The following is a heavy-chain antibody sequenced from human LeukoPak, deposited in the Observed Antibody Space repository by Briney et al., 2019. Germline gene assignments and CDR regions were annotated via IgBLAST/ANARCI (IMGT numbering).Heavy chain of an antibody. Sequence: PGGSLRLSCAASGFTFSSYWMSWARQAPGRGLEWVANIKQDGSEKYYVDSVKGRFTISRDNAKNSLYLQMNSLRAEDTAVYYCARVLRYFDPSSYYYGMDVWGQGTTVTVSS. CDR1: GFTFSSYW. D-gene: IGHD3-9*01. V-gene: IGHV3-7*03. CDR3: ARVLRYFDPSSYYYGMDV. J-gene: IGHJ6*02. CDR2: IKQDGSEK.